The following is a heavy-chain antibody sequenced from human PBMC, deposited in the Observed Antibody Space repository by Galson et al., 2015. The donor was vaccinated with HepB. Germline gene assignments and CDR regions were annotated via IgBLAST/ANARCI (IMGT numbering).Heavy chain of an antibody. Sequence: LVKPTQTLTLTCSFSGFSLNTRGVGVGWFRQPPGKALEWLALIYWNDDKRYSPSLKSRLTITSDTSKNQVVLTLINVDPVDSGTYYCAHSHFMEWFQGDKKDWFDPWGQGILVTVSS. V-gene: IGHV2-5*01. J-gene: IGHJ5*02. D-gene: IGHD3-3*01. CDR2: IYWNDDK. CDR1: GFSLNTRGVG. CDR3: AHSHFMEWFQGDKKDWFDP.